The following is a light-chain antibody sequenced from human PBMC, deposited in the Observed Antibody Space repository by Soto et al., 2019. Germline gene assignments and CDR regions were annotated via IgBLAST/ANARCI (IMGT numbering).Light chain of an antibody. J-gene: IGLJ1*01. CDR1: SSDVGSYNY. Sequence: QSVLTPPPSASGSPGQSVTISCTGTSSDVGSYNYVSWYQQHPGKAPKLMIYDVSKRPSGVPDRFSGSKSGNTASLTVSGLQAEDEADYYCSLYGGIKVFGSGTKVTVL. CDR3: SLYGGIKV. CDR2: DVS. V-gene: IGLV2-8*01.